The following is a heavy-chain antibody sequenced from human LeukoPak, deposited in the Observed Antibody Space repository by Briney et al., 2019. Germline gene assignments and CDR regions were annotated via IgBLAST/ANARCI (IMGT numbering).Heavy chain of an antibody. CDR2: INPNSGGT. CDR1: GYTFTGYY. Sequence: ASVKVSCKASGYTFTGYYMHWVRQAPGQGLEWMGWINPNSGGTNYAQKFQGRVTMTRDTSISTAYMELRSLRSDDTAVYYCARDLVDTAMVTSDYWGQGTLVTVSS. D-gene: IGHD5-18*01. CDR3: ARDLVDTAMVTSDY. V-gene: IGHV1-2*02. J-gene: IGHJ4*02.